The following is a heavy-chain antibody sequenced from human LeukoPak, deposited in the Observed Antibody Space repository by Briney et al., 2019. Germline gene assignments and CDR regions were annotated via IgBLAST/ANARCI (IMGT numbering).Heavy chain of an antibody. J-gene: IGHJ4*02. CDR1: GFTFSDYS. D-gene: IGHD3-16*02. Sequence: GGSLRLSCAASGFTFSDYSMNWVRQAPGKGLEWVSYISGSSNYINYADSVKGRFTISRDNAKASVYLQMNSLRAEDTAVYYCARDRELSLDYWGQGTLVTVSS. CDR3: ARDRELSLDY. CDR2: ISGSSNYI. V-gene: IGHV3-21*04.